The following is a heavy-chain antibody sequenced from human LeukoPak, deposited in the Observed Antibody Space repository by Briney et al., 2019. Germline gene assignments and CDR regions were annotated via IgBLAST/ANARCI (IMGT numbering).Heavy chain of an antibody. Sequence: SETLSLTCTVSGGSISSSSYYWGWIRQPPGKGLEWIGSIYHSGSTYYNPSLKSRVTISVDTSKNQFSLKLSSVTAADTAVYYCARARIAAAGTYHFDYWGQGTLVTVSS. CDR3: ARARIAAAGTYHFDY. CDR2: IYHSGST. J-gene: IGHJ4*02. V-gene: IGHV4-39*01. CDR1: GGSISSSSYY. D-gene: IGHD6-13*01.